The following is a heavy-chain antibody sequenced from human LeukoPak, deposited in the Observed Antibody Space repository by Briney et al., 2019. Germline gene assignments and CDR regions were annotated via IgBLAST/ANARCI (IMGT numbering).Heavy chain of an antibody. Sequence: QPGGSLRLSCAASGFTFSSYGMSWVRQAPGKGLEWVSAISGSGGSTYYADSVKGRFTISRDNSKNTLYLQMNSLRAEDTAVYYCAKGRNYYYYYMDVWGKGTTVTISS. J-gene: IGHJ6*03. CDR1: GFTFSSYG. CDR3: AKGRNYYYYYMDV. CDR2: ISGSGGST. V-gene: IGHV3-23*01.